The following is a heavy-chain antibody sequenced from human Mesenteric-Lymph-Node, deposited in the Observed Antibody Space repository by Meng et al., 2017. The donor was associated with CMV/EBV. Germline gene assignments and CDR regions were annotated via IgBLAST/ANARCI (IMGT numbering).Heavy chain of an antibody. D-gene: IGHD2-8*02. J-gene: IGHJ4*02. CDR3: AKDQFTGIDY. V-gene: IGHV3-48*01. Sequence: GGSLRLSCAASGFTFSNYWMSWVRQAPGKGLEWVSYISSGGTTLYYADSVKGRFTISRDNSGNTLFLHMNTLRPEDTAMYYCAKDQFTGIDYWGQGTLVTVSS. CDR1: GFTFSNYW. CDR2: ISSGGTTL.